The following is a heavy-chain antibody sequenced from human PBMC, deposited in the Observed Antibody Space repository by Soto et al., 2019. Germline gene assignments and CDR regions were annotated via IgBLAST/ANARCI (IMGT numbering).Heavy chain of an antibody. J-gene: IGHJ5*02. Sequence: ASVKVSCKASGYTFTSYDINWVRQATGQGLEYLGWMNPNSGNTNYAQKLQGRVTMTTDTSTSTAYMELRSLRSEYTGVYYCARGFGSGDTDWFDPWGQGTLVNVSS. D-gene: IGHD2-15*01. V-gene: IGHV1-8*01. CDR1: GYTFTSYD. CDR2: MNPNSGNT. CDR3: ARGFGSGDTDWFDP.